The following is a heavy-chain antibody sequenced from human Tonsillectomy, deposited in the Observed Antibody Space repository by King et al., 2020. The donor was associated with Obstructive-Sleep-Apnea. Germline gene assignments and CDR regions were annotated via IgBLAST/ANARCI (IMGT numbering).Heavy chain of an antibody. Sequence: VQLVESGGGVVQPGRSLRLSCAASGFTFSSYGMHWVRQAPGKGLEWVAVIWYDGSNKYYADSVKGRFTISRDNSKNTLYLQMNSLRAEDTAVYYCARDMGLYGSGTPRGENYHYGMDVWGQGTTVTVSS. J-gene: IGHJ6*02. CDR1: GFTFSSYG. D-gene: IGHD3-10*01. CDR2: IWYDGSNK. V-gene: IGHV3-33*01. CDR3: ARDMGLYGSGTPRGENYHYGMDV.